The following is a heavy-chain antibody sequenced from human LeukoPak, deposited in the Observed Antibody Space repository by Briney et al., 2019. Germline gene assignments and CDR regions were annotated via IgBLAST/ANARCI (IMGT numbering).Heavy chain of an antibody. Sequence: PGGSLRLSCAASGFTFSSNYMSWVRQAPGKGLEWVSVIYSGDNTYYADSVKGRFTISRDNSKNTLYLQMNSLRAEDTAVYYCARDSVAGTFDYWGQGTLVTVSS. J-gene: IGHJ4*02. CDR2: IYSGDNT. D-gene: IGHD6-19*01. V-gene: IGHV3-53*01. CDR3: ARDSVAGTFDY. CDR1: GFTFSSNY.